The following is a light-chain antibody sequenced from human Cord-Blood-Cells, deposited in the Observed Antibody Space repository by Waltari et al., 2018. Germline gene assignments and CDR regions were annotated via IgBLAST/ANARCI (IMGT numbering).Light chain of an antibody. CDR2: DAS. V-gene: IGKV1-33*01. CDR1: QDISNY. J-gene: IGKJ4*01. CDR3: QQYDNLPTT. Sequence: DIQMTQSPSSLSASVGDRVTITCQASQDISNYLNWYQQKPGKAPKLLIYDASNLETGVPSRFSGIGSGTDFTFTISSLQPEDIATYYCQQYDNLPTTFGGGTKVEIK.